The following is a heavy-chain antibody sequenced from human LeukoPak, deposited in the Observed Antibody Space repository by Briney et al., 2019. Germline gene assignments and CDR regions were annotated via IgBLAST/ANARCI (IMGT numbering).Heavy chain of an antibody. CDR1: GFTFSRYS. CDR2: IGRSSAAI. CDR3: ARGRIWDFDY. J-gene: IGHJ4*02. V-gene: IGHV3-48*02. Sequence: GGSLRLSCAASGFTFSRYSMNWVRQAPGMGLEWVSYIGRSSAAIYYADSVKGRFTISRDNAKNSLYLQMNSLRDEDTAVYYCARGRIWDFDYWGQGTLVTVSS. D-gene: IGHD2/OR15-2a*01.